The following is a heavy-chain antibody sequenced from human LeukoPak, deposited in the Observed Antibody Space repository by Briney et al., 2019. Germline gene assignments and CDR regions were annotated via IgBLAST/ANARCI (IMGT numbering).Heavy chain of an antibody. CDR3: ARGRLRFLEWLPQREAWYFDL. Sequence: LETLSLTCTVSGGSISSSSYYWGWIRLPPGKGLEWIGSIYYSGSTYYNPSHKSRVTISVDTSKNQFSLKLSSVTAADTAVYYCARGRLRFLEWLPQREAWYFDLWGRGTLVTVSS. CDR2: IYYSGST. D-gene: IGHD3-3*01. J-gene: IGHJ2*01. CDR1: GGSISSSSYY. V-gene: IGHV4-39*01.